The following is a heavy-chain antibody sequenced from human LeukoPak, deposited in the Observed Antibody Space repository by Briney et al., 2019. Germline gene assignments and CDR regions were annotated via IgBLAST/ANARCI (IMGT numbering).Heavy chain of an antibody. Sequence: QPGGSLRLSCVASGDTLIGYGMTWVRQAPGKGLEWISSISSSTTTTYYADSVRGRFTISRDSAKNSLYLRMNSPRAEDTAIYYCARGYSNPPLEYWGQGTPVTVSS. J-gene: IGHJ4*02. V-gene: IGHV3-48*01. CDR1: GDTLIGYG. D-gene: IGHD4-11*01. CDR3: ARGYSNPPLEY. CDR2: ISSSTTTT.